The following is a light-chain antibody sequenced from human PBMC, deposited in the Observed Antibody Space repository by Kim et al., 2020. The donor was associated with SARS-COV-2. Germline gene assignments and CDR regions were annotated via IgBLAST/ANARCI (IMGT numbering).Light chain of an antibody. CDR1: QSVRSN. CDR2: GAS. Sequence: EIVMTQSPATLSLSPRERATLSCRASQSVRSNLAWYQQKPGQAPRLLIYGASTRATGIPATFSGSGSGTEFILTISSLQSEDFAVYYCQQYNDWPLTFGGGTKVDIK. CDR3: QQYNDWPLT. J-gene: IGKJ4*01. V-gene: IGKV3-15*01.